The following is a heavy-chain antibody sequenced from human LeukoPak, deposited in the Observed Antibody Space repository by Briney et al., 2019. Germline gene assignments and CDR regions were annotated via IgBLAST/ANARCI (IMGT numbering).Heavy chain of an antibody. J-gene: IGHJ6*02. CDR1: GFTFSSYW. CDR2: LISDGSSA. Sequence: GGSLRLSCAASGFTFSSYWMHWVRQAPGKGLVWVSRLISDGSSASYADSVKGRFTISRDNTKNTLYLQMNSLRADDTAVYYCVRDSRYCPDVWGQGTTVTVSS. V-gene: IGHV3-74*01. D-gene: IGHD2-8*02. CDR3: VRDSRYCPDV.